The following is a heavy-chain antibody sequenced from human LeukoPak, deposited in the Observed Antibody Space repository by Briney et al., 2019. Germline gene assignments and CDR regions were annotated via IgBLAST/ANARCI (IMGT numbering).Heavy chain of an antibody. D-gene: IGHD3-10*01. Sequence: PSETLSLTCTVSGGSISSSSYYWGWIRQPPGTGLEWIGSIYYSGSTYYNPSLKSRVTISVDTSKNQFSLKLSSVTAADTAVYYCAREGSGHPGQNAFDIWGQGTMVTVSS. J-gene: IGHJ3*02. CDR1: GGSISSSSYY. CDR2: IYYSGST. V-gene: IGHV4-39*07. CDR3: AREGSGHPGQNAFDI.